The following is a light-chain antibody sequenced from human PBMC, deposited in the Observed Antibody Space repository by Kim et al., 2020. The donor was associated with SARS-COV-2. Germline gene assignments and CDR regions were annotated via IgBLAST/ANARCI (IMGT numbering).Light chain of an antibody. CDR2: GKN. CDR1: SLRRYY. V-gene: IGLV3-19*01. Sequence: SSELTQDPAVSVALGQTVRITCQGDSLRRYYASWYQQKPGQAPVLVIYGKNNRPSGIPDRFSGSSSRNTASLTITGAQAEDEADYYCNSRDSSGNHWVFGGGTQLTVL. CDR3: NSRDSSGNHWV. J-gene: IGLJ3*02.